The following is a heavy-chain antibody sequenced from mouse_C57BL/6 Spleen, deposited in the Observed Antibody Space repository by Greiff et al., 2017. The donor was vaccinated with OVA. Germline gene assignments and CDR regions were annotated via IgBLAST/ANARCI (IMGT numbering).Heavy chain of an antibody. D-gene: IGHD1-1*01. CDR3: ARKGGSSPLYAMDY. Sequence: QVQLQQSGPELVKPGASVKISCKASGYAFSSSWMNWVKQRPGKGLEWIGRIYPGDGDTNYNGKFKGKATLTADKSSSTAYMQLSSLTSEDSAVYFCARKGGSSPLYAMDYWGQGTSVTVSS. CDR2: IYPGDGDT. V-gene: IGHV1-82*01. J-gene: IGHJ4*01. CDR1: GYAFSSSW.